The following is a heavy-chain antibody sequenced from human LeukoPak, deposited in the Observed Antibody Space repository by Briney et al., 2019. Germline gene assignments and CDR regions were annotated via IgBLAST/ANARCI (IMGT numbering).Heavy chain of an antibody. CDR3: AVRDYDFWRGYHS. CDR1: GFTFTSSV. V-gene: IGHV1-58*02. D-gene: IGHD3-3*01. Sequence: SVKVSYKASGFTFTSSVIQWVRQARGQRLEWIGWIVVGSGNTNYAQKFQERVAITRDMSTSAAYMELGSLRSEDTAVYYCAVRDYDFWRGYHSWGQGTLVTVSS. J-gene: IGHJ4*02. CDR2: IVVGSGNT.